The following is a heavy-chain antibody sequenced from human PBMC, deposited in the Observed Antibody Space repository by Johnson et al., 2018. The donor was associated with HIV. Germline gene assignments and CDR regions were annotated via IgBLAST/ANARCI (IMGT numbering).Heavy chain of an antibody. CDR2: ISWNSGNI. Sequence: VQLVESGGGVVQPGRSLRLSCAASGFNLSSYAMHWVRQAPGKGLEWVSGISWNSGNIGYADSVKGRFTISRDNTKNSLYLQMKRLRAEDTAVYYCAREEVTIFGVAYDAFDIWGHGTKVSVFS. CDR3: AREEVTIFGVAYDAFDI. V-gene: IGHV3-9*01. J-gene: IGHJ3*02. CDR1: GFNLSSYA. D-gene: IGHD3-3*01.